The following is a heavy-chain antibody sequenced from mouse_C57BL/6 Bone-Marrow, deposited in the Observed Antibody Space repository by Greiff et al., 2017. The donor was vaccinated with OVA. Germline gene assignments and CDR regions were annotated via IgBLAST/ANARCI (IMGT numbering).Heavy chain of an antibody. D-gene: IGHD1-1*01. Sequence: EVQLVESGGGLVQSGRSLRLSCATSGFTFSDFYMEWVRQAPGKGLEWIAASRNKANDYTTEYSASVKGRFIVSRDTSQSILYLQMNALRAEDTAIYYCARDADGSRTGGFAYWGQGTLVTVSA. CDR1: GFTFSDFY. CDR3: ARDADGSRTGGFAY. CDR2: SRNKANDYTT. V-gene: IGHV7-1*01. J-gene: IGHJ3*01.